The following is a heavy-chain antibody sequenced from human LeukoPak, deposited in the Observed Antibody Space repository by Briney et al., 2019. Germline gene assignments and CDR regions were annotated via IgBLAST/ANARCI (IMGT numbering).Heavy chain of an antibody. V-gene: IGHV1-46*01. J-gene: IGHJ4*02. Sequence: GASVKVSCKASGYTFTSYYMHWVRQAPGQGLEWMEIINPSGGSTSYAQKFQGRVTMTRDTSTSTVYMELSSLRSEDTAVYYCARAGMATTTPFDCWGQGTLVTVSS. CDR2: INPSGGST. CDR3: ARAGMATTTPFDC. CDR1: GYTFTSYY. D-gene: IGHD5-24*01.